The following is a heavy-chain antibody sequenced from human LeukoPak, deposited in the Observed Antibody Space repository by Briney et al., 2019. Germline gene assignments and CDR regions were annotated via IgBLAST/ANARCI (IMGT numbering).Heavy chain of an antibody. Sequence: ASVKVSCKASGYTFTSYYMHWVRQAPGQGLEWMGWINTNTGNPTYAQAFTGRFVFSLDTSVSTAYLQISSLKAEDTAVYYCARLRPRGYYDSFDYWGQGTLVTVSS. CDR1: GYTFTSYY. CDR2: INTNTGNP. V-gene: IGHV7-4-1*02. J-gene: IGHJ4*02. CDR3: ARLRPRGYYDSFDY. D-gene: IGHD3-22*01.